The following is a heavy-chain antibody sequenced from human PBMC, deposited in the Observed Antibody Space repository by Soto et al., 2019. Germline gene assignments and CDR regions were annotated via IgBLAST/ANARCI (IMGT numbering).Heavy chain of an antibody. CDR3: ASLIGVDVLRDY. CDR1: GYSFTDYF. V-gene: IGHV1-46*01. D-gene: IGHD2-21*01. J-gene: IGHJ4*02. Sequence: ASVKVSCKAFGYSFTDYFVHWVRQAPGQGPEWMGIINPDGGTTGYAQRFQGRVTLTSDTSTNALYMELRSLTSDDTAVYYCASLIGVDVLRDYWGQGTRVTVSS. CDR2: INPDGGTT.